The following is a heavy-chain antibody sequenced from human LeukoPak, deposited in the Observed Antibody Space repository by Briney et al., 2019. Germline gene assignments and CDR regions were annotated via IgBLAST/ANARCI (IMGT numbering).Heavy chain of an antibody. D-gene: IGHD3-3*01. CDR2: ISNDGSRK. Sequence: GRSLGLSCAPSGFTFSRHGMHWVRQAPGKGLEWVAIISNDGSRKYYGHSVEGRFTISRDNSKNTLYLQMDSLRAEDTAVYYCARDRAWNYFDYWGQGTLVTVSS. CDR1: GFTFSRHG. J-gene: IGHJ4*02. V-gene: IGHV3-30*03. CDR3: ARDRAWNYFDY.